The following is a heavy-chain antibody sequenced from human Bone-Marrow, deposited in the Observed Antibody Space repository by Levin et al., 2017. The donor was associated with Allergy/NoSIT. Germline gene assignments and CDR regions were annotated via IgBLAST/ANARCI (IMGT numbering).Heavy chain of an antibody. CDR1: GGSFSGYY. CDR2: INHSGST. Sequence: SETLSLTCAVYGGSFSGYYWSWIRQPPGKGLEWIGEINHSGSTNYNPSLKSRVTISVDTSKNQFSLKLSSVTAADTAVYYCARGQVPYYDILTGYYNRRYYFDYWGQGTLVTVSS. J-gene: IGHJ4*02. V-gene: IGHV4-34*01. D-gene: IGHD3-9*01. CDR3: ARGQVPYYDILTGYYNRRYYFDY.